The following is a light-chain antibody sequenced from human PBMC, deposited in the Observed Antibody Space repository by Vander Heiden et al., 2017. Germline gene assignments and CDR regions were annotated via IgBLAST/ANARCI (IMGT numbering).Light chain of an antibody. CDR2: GAS. V-gene: IGKV1-39*01. CDR1: QSITNY. J-gene: IGKJ4*01. CDR3: QQSDSMPLT. Sequence: DIQMTHSPSSLSASIGDRVTITCRTSQSITNYLNWYQQRPGKAPKFLIYGASNLQSGVPSRFTGIGSGTDFTLTISSLQPEDVATYYCQQSDSMPLTFGGGTKVEI.